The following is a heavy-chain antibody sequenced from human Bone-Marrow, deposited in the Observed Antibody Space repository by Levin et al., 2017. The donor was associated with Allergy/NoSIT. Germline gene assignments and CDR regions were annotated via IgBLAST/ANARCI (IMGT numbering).Heavy chain of an antibody. D-gene: IGHD3-16*01. V-gene: IGHV5-51*01. J-gene: IGHJ4*02. CDR2: IYPGDFET. CDR1: GYSFPSYW. CDR3: ARPSRGNMMYDS. Sequence: PGESLKISCKGSGYSFPSYWIAWVRQLPGKGLEWMGIIYPGDFETRYSPSFEGQVTISADKSISTAYLQWSSLKASDTAMYYCARPSRGNMMYDSWGQGTLVTVSS.